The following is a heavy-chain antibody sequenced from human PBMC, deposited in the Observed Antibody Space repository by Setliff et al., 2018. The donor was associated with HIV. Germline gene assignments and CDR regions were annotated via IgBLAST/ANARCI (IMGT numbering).Heavy chain of an antibody. CDR2: INPNSGGT. Sequence: ASVKVSCKASGYSFTDYYIHWVRQAPGQGLEWMGWINPNSGGTNYAQKFQGRVTMTRDTSISTAYMELSRLRSDDTAVYYCARDYYDSSGYYNFDYWGQGTQVTVSS. CDR3: ARDYYDSSGYYNFDY. CDR1: GYSFTDYY. D-gene: IGHD3-22*01. J-gene: IGHJ4*02. V-gene: IGHV1-2*02.